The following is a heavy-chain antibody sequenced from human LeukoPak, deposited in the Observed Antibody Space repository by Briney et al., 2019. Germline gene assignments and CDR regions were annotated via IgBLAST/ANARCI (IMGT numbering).Heavy chain of an antibody. V-gene: IGHV4-30-2*02. CDR1: GGSISSGDYS. CDR2: INHSGGT. Sequence: PSETLSLTCAVSGGSISSGDYSWSWIRRPPGKGLEWIGEINHSGGTNYSPSLKSRVTTSVDMPKNRFSLKLSSVTAADTAVYYCARYDNSGSALENWGQGTLVTVSS. D-gene: IGHD3-22*01. CDR3: ARYDNSGSALEN. J-gene: IGHJ4*02.